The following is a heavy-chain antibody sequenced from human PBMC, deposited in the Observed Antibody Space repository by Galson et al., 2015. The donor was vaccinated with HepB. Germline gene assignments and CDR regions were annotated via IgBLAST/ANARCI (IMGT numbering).Heavy chain of an antibody. Sequence: SLRLSCAASGFTFHDYGMIWVRQAPGKGLEWISGINWNGGNTTYADSVKGRFTISRDNGKNSLFLQMNSLRVEDTAFYLCARDPHFYEDSGDYQNWYFNLWGRGTLVTVSS. CDR2: INWNGGNT. CDR1: GFTFHDYG. D-gene: IGHD3-22*01. V-gene: IGHV3-20*01. CDR3: ARDPHFYEDSGDYQNWYFNL. J-gene: IGHJ2*01.